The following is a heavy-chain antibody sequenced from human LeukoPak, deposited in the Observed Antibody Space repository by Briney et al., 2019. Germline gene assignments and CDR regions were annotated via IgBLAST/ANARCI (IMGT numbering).Heavy chain of an antibody. CDR3: ASDVTLIVTFIGDAFDI. D-gene: IGHD3-22*01. CDR2: ISSNGGST. J-gene: IGHJ3*02. CDR1: GFTFSSYA. Sequence: GGSLRLSCAASGFTFSSYAMHWVRQAPGKGLEYVSAISSNGGSTYYANSVKGRFTISRDNAKNSLYLQMNSLRAEDTALYYCASDVTLIVTFIGDAFDIWGQGTMVTVSS. V-gene: IGHV3-64*04.